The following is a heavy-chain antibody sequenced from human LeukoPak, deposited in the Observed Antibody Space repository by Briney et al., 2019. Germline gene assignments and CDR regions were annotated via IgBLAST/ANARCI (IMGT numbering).Heavy chain of an antibody. CDR3: ARDRESYYDILTGQIGTAYFDY. J-gene: IGHJ4*02. Sequence: SGGSLKLSCAASGFTFSSYPMHWVRQAPGKGLEYVSAISSNGGSTYYAISVKGRFTISRDNSKNTLYLQMGSLRAEDMAVYYCARDRESYYDILTGQIGTAYFDYWGQGTLVTVSS. CDR1: GFTFSSYP. V-gene: IGHV3-64*01. D-gene: IGHD3-9*01. CDR2: ISSNGGST.